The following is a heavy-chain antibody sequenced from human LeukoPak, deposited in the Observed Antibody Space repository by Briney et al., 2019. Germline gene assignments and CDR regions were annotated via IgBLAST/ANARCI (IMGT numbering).Heavy chain of an antibody. CDR3: ARDRN. CDR1: GGTFSSYA. CDR2: IIPILRIA. Sequence: ASVKVSCKASGGTFSSYAFSWVRQAPGQGLQWMGRIIPILRIANHAQKFQGRITITADKSTSTAYMELSSLRSEDTAVYYCARDRNWGQGTLVTVSS. J-gene: IGHJ4*02. D-gene: IGHD1-14*01. V-gene: IGHV1-69*04.